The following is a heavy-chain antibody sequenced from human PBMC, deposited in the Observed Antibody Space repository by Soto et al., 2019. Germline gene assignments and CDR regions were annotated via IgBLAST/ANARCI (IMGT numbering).Heavy chain of an antibody. CDR2: IDPSDSYT. Sequence: GESLKISCKGSGYSFTSYWISWVRQMPGKGLEWMGRIDPSDSYTNYSPSFQGHVTISADKSISTAYLQWSSLKASDTAMYYCARTTESSSSHYYYYGMDVWGQGTTVTVSS. J-gene: IGHJ6*02. CDR1: GYSFTSYW. V-gene: IGHV5-10-1*01. D-gene: IGHD6-6*01. CDR3: ARTTESSSSHYYYYGMDV.